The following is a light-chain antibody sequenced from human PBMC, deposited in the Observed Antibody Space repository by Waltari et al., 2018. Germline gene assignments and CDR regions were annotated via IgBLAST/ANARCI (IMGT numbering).Light chain of an antibody. CDR2: GQD. V-gene: IGLV3-19*01. J-gene: IGLJ3*02. CDR3: LSRDTTSTRV. Sequence: SSELTQDPAVSVALGQTVSITCQGDRLRRNYANWYQQRPGQAPILILYGQDNRPSGIPDRFSGSTSGNTASLTITGAQAEDEADYYCLSRDTTSTRVFGGGTRLTV. CDR1: RLRRNY.